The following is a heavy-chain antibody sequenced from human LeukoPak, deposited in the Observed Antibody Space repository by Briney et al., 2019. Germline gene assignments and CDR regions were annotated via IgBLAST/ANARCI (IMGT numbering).Heavy chain of an antibody. V-gene: IGHV4-34*01. J-gene: IGHJ4*02. D-gene: IGHD2-15*01. CDR3: ARVRYCSGGSCRQYFDY. Sequence: SETLSLTCAVSGGSFCGYYWSWIRQPPGKGLEWIGEINHSGSTNYNPSLKSRVTISVDTSKNQFSLKVSSVTAADTAVYYCARVRYCSGGSCRQYFDYWGQGTLVTVSS. CDR2: INHSGST. CDR1: GGSFCGYY.